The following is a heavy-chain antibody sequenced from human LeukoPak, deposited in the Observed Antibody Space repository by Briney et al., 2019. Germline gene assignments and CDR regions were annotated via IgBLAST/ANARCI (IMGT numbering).Heavy chain of an antibody. Sequence: QPGGSLRLSCAASGFTFSSSWMHWDRQAPGKGLVWVSHINSDGSNTKYADSVKGRFTISRDNAKNTLSLQMNSLRAEDTAVYYCARGSPLGGNWGQGTLVTVSS. CDR1: GFTFSSSW. J-gene: IGHJ4*02. CDR3: ARGSPLGGN. CDR2: INSDGSNT. V-gene: IGHV3-74*01.